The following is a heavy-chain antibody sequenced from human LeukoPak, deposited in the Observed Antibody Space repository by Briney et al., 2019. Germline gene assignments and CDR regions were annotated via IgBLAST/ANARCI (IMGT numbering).Heavy chain of an antibody. D-gene: IGHD3-10*01. V-gene: IGHV4-59*01. CDR3: ARDDYRGVTNFDP. J-gene: IGHJ5*02. CDR2: ISYSGST. Sequence: PSETLSLTCSVSGGSISPYFWSWIRQPPGKGLEWIGYISYSGSTNYNPSLKSRVSISVDTSKNQFSLQLSSVTAADTAVYYCARDDYRGVTNFDPWGQGTLVTVSS. CDR1: GGSISPYF.